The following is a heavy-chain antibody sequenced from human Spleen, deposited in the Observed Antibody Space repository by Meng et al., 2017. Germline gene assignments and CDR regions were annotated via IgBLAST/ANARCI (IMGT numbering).Heavy chain of an antibody. Sequence: SETLSLTCTVSGGSISSGSYYWSWIRQPAGKGLEWIGRIHTSGSTNYNPSLKSQVTISVDTSKNQFSLNLSSVTAADAAVYYCARGPSWMQLWPSFDYWGQGTLVTVSS. D-gene: IGHD5-18*01. J-gene: IGHJ4*02. CDR2: IHTSGST. CDR1: GGSISSGSYY. V-gene: IGHV4-61*02. CDR3: ARGPSWMQLWPSFDY.